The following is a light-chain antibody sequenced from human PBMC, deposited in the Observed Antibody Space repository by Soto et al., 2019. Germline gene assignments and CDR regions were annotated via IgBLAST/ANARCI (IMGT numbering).Light chain of an antibody. J-gene: IGKJ3*01. CDR3: QQRSNWPPEFS. CDR1: QSVGSS. Sequence: EVVLTQSPATLSLSPGERATLSCRASQSVGSSLAWYQQKPVLAPRLLIYDASNRATGIPARFSGSGSGTDFTLTISSLEPEDFAVYYCQQRSNWPPEFSFGPGTKVDIK. CDR2: DAS. V-gene: IGKV3-11*01.